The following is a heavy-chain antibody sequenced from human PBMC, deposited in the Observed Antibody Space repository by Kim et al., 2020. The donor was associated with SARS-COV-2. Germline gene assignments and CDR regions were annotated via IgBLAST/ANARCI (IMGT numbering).Heavy chain of an antibody. V-gene: IGHV3-11*05. J-gene: IGHJ6*02. CDR3: VRGTIEAAMYYGLDA. CDR1: GFGFSDYY. D-gene: IGHD6-13*01. CDR2: LSGDSNYA. Sequence: GGSLRLSCAASGFGFSDYYMSWVRQAPGMGPEWIAYLSGDSNYAHYAESVRGRFTISRDNVKNSLSLTMNSLRADDTAVYYCVRGTIEAAMYYGLDAWGQGTTVTVSS.